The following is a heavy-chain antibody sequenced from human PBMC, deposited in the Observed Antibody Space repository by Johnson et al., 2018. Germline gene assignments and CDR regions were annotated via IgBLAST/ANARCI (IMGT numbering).Heavy chain of an antibody. J-gene: IGHJ3*02. Sequence: VQLVESGGDLVQPGGSLRLSCAASGFTFSSFNMNWVRQTPGKGLQWISFISSSSSTRYYVDSVKGRFTISRDNAKNSLFLQLNSLRAEDTAVYYCAGEGRTWGICDAFDIWGLGTTVPGSS. CDR3: AGEGRTWGICDAFDI. CDR2: ISSSSSTR. CDR1: GFTFSSFN. D-gene: IGHD6-13*01. V-gene: IGHV3-48*01.